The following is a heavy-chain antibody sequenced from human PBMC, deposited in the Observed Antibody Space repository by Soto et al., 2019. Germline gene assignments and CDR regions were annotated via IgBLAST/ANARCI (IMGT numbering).Heavy chain of an antibody. V-gene: IGHV4-4*07. D-gene: IGHD1-7*01. J-gene: IGHJ1*01. Sequence: QVQQLESGPGLVKPWYTLSLTCTVSGAYISDFSWSWIRQPAGKGLEWIGRITVNGNTQYNPSFRSRVTMSRDTSRNQFSLNLQSATAADTALYYCARESGENWTYEAHWGQGTMVNVSS. CDR1: GAYISDFS. CDR2: ITVNGNT. CDR3: ARESGENWTYEAH.